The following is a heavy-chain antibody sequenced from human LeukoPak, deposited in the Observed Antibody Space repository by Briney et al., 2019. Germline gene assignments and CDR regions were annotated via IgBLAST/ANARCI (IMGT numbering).Heavy chain of an antibody. CDR3: TRGVGATTYVY. CDR1: GFIFSGSA. J-gene: IGHJ4*02. CDR2: IRSKANSYAT. Sequence: PGGPLRLSCAASGFIFSGSAMHWVRQASGKGLEWVGRIRSKANSYATAYAASVKGRFTISRDDSKNTAYLQMNSLKTEDTAVYYCTRGVGATTYVYWGQGTLVTVSS. V-gene: IGHV3-73*01. D-gene: IGHD1-26*01.